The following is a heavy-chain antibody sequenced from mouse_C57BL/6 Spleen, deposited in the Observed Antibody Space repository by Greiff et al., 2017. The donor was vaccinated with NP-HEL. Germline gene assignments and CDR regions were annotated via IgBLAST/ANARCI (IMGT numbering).Heavy chain of an antibody. J-gene: IGHJ4*01. D-gene: IGHD4-1*01. V-gene: IGHV3-6*01. CDR1: GYSITSGYY. CDR3: ARSGDWDSYAMDY. Sequence: DVKLQESGPGLVKPSQSLSLTCSVTGYSITSGYYWNWIRQFPGNKLEWMGYISYDGSNNYNPSLKNRISITRDTSKNQFFLKLNSVTTEDTATYYCARSGDWDSYAMDYWGQGTSVTVSS. CDR2: ISYDGSN.